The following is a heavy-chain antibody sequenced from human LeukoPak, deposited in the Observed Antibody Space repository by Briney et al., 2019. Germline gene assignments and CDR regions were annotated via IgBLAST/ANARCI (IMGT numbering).Heavy chain of an antibody. Sequence: GGSLRLSCAASGFTFSSYDMHWVRQATGKGLEWVSAIGTAGDTYYPGSVKGRFTISRENAKNSLYLQMNSLRAEDTAVYYCAKDRLEVASIAAAGTPLDYWGQGTLVTVSS. V-gene: IGHV3-13*01. D-gene: IGHD6-13*01. CDR3: AKDRLEVASIAAAGTPLDY. CDR2: IGTAGDT. J-gene: IGHJ4*02. CDR1: GFTFSSYD.